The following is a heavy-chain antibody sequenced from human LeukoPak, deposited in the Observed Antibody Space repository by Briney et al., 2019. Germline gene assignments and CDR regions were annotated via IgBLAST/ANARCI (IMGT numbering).Heavy chain of an antibody. V-gene: IGHV4-38-2*02. CDR3: ARGPSGYHNT. J-gene: IGHJ4*02. D-gene: IGHD5-12*01. CDR1: GYSISTGYY. Sequence: SETLSLTCTVSGYSISTGYYWDWIRQPPGKGLEWIGTFYHGGSTYYNPSLKSRVTISVDTSKNQFSLKLSSVTAADTAVYYCARGPSGYHNTGGQGTLVTVSS. CDR2: FYHGGST.